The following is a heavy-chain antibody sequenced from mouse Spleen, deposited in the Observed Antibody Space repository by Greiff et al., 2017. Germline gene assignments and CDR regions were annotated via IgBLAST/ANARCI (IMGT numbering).Heavy chain of an antibody. V-gene: IGHV5-12-1*01. CDR2: ISSGGGST. CDR1: GFTFSSYA. CDR3: ARRGLNYAMDY. D-gene: IGHD3-3*01. J-gene: IGHJ4*01. Sequence: EVQLVESGGGLVKPGGSLKLSCAASGFTFSSYAMSWVRQTPEKRLEWVAYISSGGGSTYYPDTVKGRFTISRDNAKNTLYLQMSSLKSEDTAMYYCARRGLNYAMDYWGQGTSVTVSS.